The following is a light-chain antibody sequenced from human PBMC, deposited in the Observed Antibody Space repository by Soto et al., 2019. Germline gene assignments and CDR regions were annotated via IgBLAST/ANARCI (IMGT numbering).Light chain of an antibody. Sequence: SPNNLSLSSGERATLSCRASQSVSSSSVAWYQQNPGQAPRLLIYEASSRATGIPDRFSGSGSGTDFTLTICSFEAEDFTRYRCAVWRFWPRSFGHVAKL. V-gene: IGKV3D-20*02. CDR1: QSVSSSS. CDR2: EAS. J-gene: IGKJ2*01. CDR3: AVWRFWPRS.